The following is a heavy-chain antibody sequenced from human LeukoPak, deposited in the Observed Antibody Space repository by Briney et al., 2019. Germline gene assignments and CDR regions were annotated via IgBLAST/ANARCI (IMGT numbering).Heavy chain of an antibody. CDR1: VGSISSSSYY. CDR3: ARHLVGALDY. CDR2: IYYSGST. Sequence: PSETLSLTCTVSVGSISSSSYYWGWIRQPPGKGLEWIGSIYYSGSTYYNPSLKSRVTISVDTSKNQFSLKLSSVTAADTAVYYCARHLVGALDYWGQGTLVTVSS. J-gene: IGHJ4*02. D-gene: IGHD1-26*01. V-gene: IGHV4-39*01.